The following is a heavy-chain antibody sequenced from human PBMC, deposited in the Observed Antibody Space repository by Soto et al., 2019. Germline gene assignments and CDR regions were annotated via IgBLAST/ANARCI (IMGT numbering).Heavy chain of an antibody. CDR2: INHSGST. Sequence: PSETLSLTCAVYGGSFSGYYWSWIRQPPGKGLEWIGEINHSGSTNYNPSLKSRVTISVDTSKNQFSLKLSSVTAADTAVYYCAGAGWYGSSRWFDPWGQGTLVTVSS. CDR3: AGAGWYGSSRWFDP. V-gene: IGHV4-34*01. J-gene: IGHJ5*02. D-gene: IGHD3-10*01. CDR1: GGSFSGYY.